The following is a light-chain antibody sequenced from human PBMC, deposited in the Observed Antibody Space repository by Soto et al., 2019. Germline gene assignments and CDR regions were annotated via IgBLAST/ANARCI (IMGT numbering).Light chain of an antibody. Sequence: EIVLTQSPGTLSLSPGERATLSCRASQSVGRNYLAWYQQKPGPAPRLIIHRISTRATGIPDRFSGSGFATDFTLTSSMLEPEYFVFYYWQQNDNAPQTFGEGTRVEIK. V-gene: IGKV3-20*01. CDR3: QQNDNAPQT. J-gene: IGKJ1*01. CDR2: RIS. CDR1: QSVGRNY.